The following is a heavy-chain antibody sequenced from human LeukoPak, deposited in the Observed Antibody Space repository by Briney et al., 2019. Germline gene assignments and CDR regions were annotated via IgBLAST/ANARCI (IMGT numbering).Heavy chain of an antibody. CDR3: ARSLVVVAAFDAFDI. D-gene: IGHD2-15*01. Sequence: ASVKVSCKASGGTFSSYAISWVQQAPGQGLEWMGGIIPIFGTANYAQKFQGIVTITADESTSTAYMELSSLRSEDTAVYYCARSLVVVAAFDAFDIWGQGTMVTVSS. V-gene: IGHV1-69*13. CDR1: GGTFSSYA. CDR2: IIPIFGTA. J-gene: IGHJ3*02.